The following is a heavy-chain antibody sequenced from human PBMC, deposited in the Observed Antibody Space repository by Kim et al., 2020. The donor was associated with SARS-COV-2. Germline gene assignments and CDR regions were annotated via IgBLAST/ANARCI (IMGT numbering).Heavy chain of an antibody. D-gene: IGHD3-10*01. Sequence: GGSLRLSCAASGFTFSSYAMHWVRQAPGKGLEWVAVISYDGSNKYYADSVKGRFTISRDNSKNTLYLQMNSLRAEDTAVYYCARGLLLWFGEIHTPHNW. J-gene: IGHJ5*01. V-gene: IGHV3-30-3*01. CDR3: ARGLLLWFGEIHTPHNW. CDR1: GFTFSSYA. CDR2: ISYDGSNK.